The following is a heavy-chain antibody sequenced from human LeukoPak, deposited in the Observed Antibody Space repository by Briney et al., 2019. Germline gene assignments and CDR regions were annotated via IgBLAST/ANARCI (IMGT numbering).Heavy chain of an antibody. V-gene: IGHV3-23*01. Sequence: GGSLRLSCAVSGFTFSSYAMSWVRQAPGKGLEWVSAISGSGGSTYYADSVKGRFTISRDNSKNTLYLQMNSLRAEDTAVYYCATKGEGPPRQIYERKKTWFDPWGQGTLVTVSS. D-gene: IGHD3-3*01. J-gene: IGHJ5*02. CDR2: ISGSGGST. CDR3: ATKGEGPPRQIYERKKTWFDP. CDR1: GFTFSSYA.